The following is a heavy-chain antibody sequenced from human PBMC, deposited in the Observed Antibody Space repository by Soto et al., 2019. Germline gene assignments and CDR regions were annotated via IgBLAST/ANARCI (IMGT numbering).Heavy chain of an antibody. CDR1: GYSFTSYW. CDR3: AGGGVRGVITRTRDYYGMDV. V-gene: IGHV5-51*01. Sequence: SGESLKISCKGSGYSFTSYWIGWVRQMPGKGLEWMGIIYPGDSGTRYSPSFQGQVTISADKSISTAYLQWSSLKASDTAMYYCAGGGVRGVITRTRDYYGMDVWGQGTTVTVSS. CDR2: IYPGDSGT. J-gene: IGHJ6*02. D-gene: IGHD3-10*01.